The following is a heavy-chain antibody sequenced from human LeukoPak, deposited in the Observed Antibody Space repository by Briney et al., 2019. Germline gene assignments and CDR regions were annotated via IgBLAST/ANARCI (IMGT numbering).Heavy chain of an antibody. D-gene: IGHD4-17*01. CDR2: ISAYNGNT. V-gene: IGHV1-18*01. CDR3: ASRNYGDYHGY. CDR1: GYTFTSYG. Sequence: ASVKVSFKSSGYTFTSYGISWVRQAPGQGLEWMGWISAYNGNTNYAQKLQGRVTMTTDTSTSTAYMELRSLRSDDTAVYYCASRNYGDYHGYWGQGTLVTVSS. J-gene: IGHJ4*02.